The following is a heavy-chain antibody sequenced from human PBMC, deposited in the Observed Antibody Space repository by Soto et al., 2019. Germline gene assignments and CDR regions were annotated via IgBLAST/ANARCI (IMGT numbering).Heavy chain of an antibody. J-gene: IGHJ5*02. CDR2: INPSGGST. V-gene: IGHV1-46*01. Sequence: GASVKVSCKASGYTFTSYYMHWVRQAPGQGLEWMGIINPSGGSTSYAQKFQGRVTMTRDTSTSTVYMELSSLRSEDTAVYYCARDRSPTMIVVAPEVWFDPWGQETLVTVSS. D-gene: IGHD3-22*01. CDR1: GYTFTSYY. CDR3: ARDRSPTMIVVAPEVWFDP.